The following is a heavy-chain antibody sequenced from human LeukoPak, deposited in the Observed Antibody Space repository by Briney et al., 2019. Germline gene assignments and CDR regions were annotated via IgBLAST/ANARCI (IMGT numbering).Heavy chain of an antibody. Sequence: GGSLRLSCAASGFTFSSYDMSWVRQAPGKGLEWVSAISGSGGSTYYADSVKGRFTISRDNSKNTLYLQMNSLRAEDTAVYYCAKPCYGQRYYFDYWGQGTLVTVSS. CDR2: ISGSGGST. CDR3: AKPCYGQRYYFDY. J-gene: IGHJ4*02. D-gene: IGHD2-2*01. V-gene: IGHV3-23*01. CDR1: GFTFSSYD.